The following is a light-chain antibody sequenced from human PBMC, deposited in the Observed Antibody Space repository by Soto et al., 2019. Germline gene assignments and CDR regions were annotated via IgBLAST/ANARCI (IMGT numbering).Light chain of an antibody. CDR2: GNS. V-gene: IGLV1-40*01. Sequence: QSVLTQPPSVSGAPGQRITISCTGSRSNIGAGYEVHWYQQLPGTAPKLLIYGNSNRPSGVPDRFSGSKSGTSASLAITGLQAEDEADYYCQSYDSSLSVVFGGGTQLTVL. CDR3: QSYDSSLSVV. CDR1: RSNIGAGYE. J-gene: IGLJ2*01.